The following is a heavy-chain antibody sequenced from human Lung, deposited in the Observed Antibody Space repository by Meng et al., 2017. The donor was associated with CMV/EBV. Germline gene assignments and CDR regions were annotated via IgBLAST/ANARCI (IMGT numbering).Heavy chain of an antibody. CDR2: IVVETGNT. Sequence: SXXVSXKASGFTFISSSVQWVRQARGQPLEWIGWIVVETGNTNYAQKFEEKVTISRDMSTNTAYMEVSSLGSDDTAGYYCAAASNWDYYYYNAFDGWGQGTTVTVSS. CDR1: GFTFISSS. CDR3: AAASNWDYYYYNAFDG. V-gene: IGHV1-58*01. D-gene: IGHD1-1*01. J-gene: IGHJ6*02.